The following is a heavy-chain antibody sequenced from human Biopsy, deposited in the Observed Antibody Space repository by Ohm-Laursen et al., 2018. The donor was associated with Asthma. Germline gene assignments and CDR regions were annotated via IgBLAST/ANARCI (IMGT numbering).Heavy chain of an antibody. V-gene: IGHV1-69*01. J-gene: IGHJ6*02. CDR1: GDTFRTSA. CDR2: VIPLLDTG. D-gene: IGHD6-19*01. Sequence: SSVKVSCKTSGDTFRTSAFSWVRQAPGQGLERMGGVIPLLDTGDYAQKFQGRVTINADESTSTAYMEVTSLRSEDTAIYYCARCQVGYSSGWSLLLKKIYYSGMDVWGQGTAVTVSS. CDR3: ARCQVGYSSGWSLLLKKIYYSGMDV.